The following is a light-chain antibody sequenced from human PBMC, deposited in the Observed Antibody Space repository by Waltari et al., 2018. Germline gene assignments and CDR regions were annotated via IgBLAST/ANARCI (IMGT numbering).Light chain of an antibody. J-gene: IGKJ4*01. CDR3: QQLKSYPIT. Sequence: EIVMTQSPLSLPVTAGEPASISCRSSQSLLYSNGNNHLDWHLQKPGQSPQLLLYLGSNRAPGVPDRFSGSGSGMDFNITISNLQPEDFATYYCQQLKSYPITFGGGTKVEIK. CDR1: QSLLYSNGNNH. V-gene: IGKV2-28*01. CDR2: LGS.